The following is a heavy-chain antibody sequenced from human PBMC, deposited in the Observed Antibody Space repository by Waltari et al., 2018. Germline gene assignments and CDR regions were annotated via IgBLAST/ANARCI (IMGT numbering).Heavy chain of an antibody. V-gene: IGHV4-30-4*01. CDR3: ARDMPKDYYYYYGMDV. CDR1: GGSISSGDYY. D-gene: IGHD2-2*01. Sequence: QVQLQESGPGLVKPSQTLSLTCTVSGGSISSGDYYWSWIRPPPGKGLEWIGYIYYSGSTYYNPSLKSRVTISVDTSKNQFSLKLSSVTAADTAVYYCARDMPKDYYYYYGMDVWGQGTTVTVSS. J-gene: IGHJ6*02. CDR2: IYYSGST.